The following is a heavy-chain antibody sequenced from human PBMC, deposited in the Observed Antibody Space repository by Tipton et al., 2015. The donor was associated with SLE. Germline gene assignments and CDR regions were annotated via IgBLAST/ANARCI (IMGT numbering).Heavy chain of an antibody. J-gene: IGHJ1*01. CDR2: IYYSGST. CDR3: ARDSAAAGAEYFQH. D-gene: IGHD6-13*01. Sequence: TLSLTCTVSGGSISSHYWSWIRQPPGKGLEWIGYIYYSGSTYYNPSLKSRVTISVDTSKNQFSLKLSSVTAADTAVYYCARDSAAAGAEYFQHWGQGTLVTVSS. V-gene: IGHV4-59*11. CDR1: GGSISSHY.